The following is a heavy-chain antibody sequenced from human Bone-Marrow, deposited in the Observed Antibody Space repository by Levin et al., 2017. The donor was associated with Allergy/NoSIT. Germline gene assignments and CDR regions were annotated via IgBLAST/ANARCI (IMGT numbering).Heavy chain of an antibody. CDR1: GFTFSSYG. CDR3: AKEDIVNIVLVPAASPLGYYYGMDV. Sequence: GESPKISCAASGFTFSSYGMHWVRQAPGKGLEWVAVISYDGSNKYYADSVKGRFTISRDNSKNTLYLQMNSLRAEDTAVYYCAKEDIVNIVLVPAASPLGYYYGMDVWGQGTTVTVSS. V-gene: IGHV3-30*18. J-gene: IGHJ6*02. D-gene: IGHD2-2*01. CDR2: ISYDGSNK.